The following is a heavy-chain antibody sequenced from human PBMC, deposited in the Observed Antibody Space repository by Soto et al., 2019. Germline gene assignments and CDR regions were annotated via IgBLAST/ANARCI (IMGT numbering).Heavy chain of an antibody. Sequence: QMQLQESSPGLVSPSQTLSLTCTVSGGSISSDGDYYRWSWIRQHPGKGLEWIGYIYDSGSPYYHPSLESRVTVSVDTSKNQFSLKLSSLTAADTAVYYCARVRENYFDSWGQGILVTVSS. CDR2: IYDSGSP. J-gene: IGHJ4*02. V-gene: IGHV4-31*03. CDR3: ARVRENYFDS. CDR1: GGSISSDGDYYR.